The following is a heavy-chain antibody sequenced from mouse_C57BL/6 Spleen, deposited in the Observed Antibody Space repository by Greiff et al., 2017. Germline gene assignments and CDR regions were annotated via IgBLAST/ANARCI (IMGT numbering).Heavy chain of an antibody. D-gene: IGHD2-3*01. CDR2: INPSSGYT. Sequence: QVQLQQSGAELARPGASVKMSCKASGYTFTSYTMHWVKQRPGQGLEWIGYINPSSGYTKYTQKFKDKATLTADKSSSTAYMQLSSLTSEDSAVYYCARSLDGYLYYYAMDYWGQGTSVTVSS. CDR1: GYTFTSYT. V-gene: IGHV1-4*01. CDR3: ARSLDGYLYYYAMDY. J-gene: IGHJ4*01.